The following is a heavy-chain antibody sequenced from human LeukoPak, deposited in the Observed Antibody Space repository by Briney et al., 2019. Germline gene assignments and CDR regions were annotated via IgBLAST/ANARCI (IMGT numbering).Heavy chain of an antibody. J-gene: IGHJ6*03. Sequence: GGSLRLSCAASGFTFSRYAMSWVRQAPGKGLEWVSSISGSGGITYHADSLKGRFTISRDNSKNTLFLQMNSLRAEDTAVYYCAKNTISGGHYQYYMDVWGKGTTVTISS. CDR1: GFTFSRYA. CDR3: AKNTISGGHYQYYMDV. V-gene: IGHV3-23*01. CDR2: ISGSGGIT. D-gene: IGHD3-16*02.